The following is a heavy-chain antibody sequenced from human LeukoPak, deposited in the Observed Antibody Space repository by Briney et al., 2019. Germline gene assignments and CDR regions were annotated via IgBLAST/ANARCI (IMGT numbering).Heavy chain of an antibody. J-gene: IGHJ4*02. CDR2: IKSKTDGETT. D-gene: IGHD3-10*01. V-gene: IGHV3-15*01. Sequence: GGSLRLSCVDSGFTFTNAWMSWVRQAPGKGLEWIGRIKSKTDGETTNYAEPARGRFTISRDDSKSAVYLQMNSLKIEDTAVYYCTTDLGTYYHGSQRLIPIDYWGQGTLVTVSS. CDR1: GFTFTNAW. CDR3: TTDLGTYYHGSQRLIPIDY.